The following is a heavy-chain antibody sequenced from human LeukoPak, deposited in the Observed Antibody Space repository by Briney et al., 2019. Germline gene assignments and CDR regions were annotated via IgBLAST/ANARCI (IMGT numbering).Heavy chain of an antibody. D-gene: IGHD3-22*01. J-gene: IGHJ4*02. V-gene: IGHV5-51*01. CDR3: ARRGDRSGFYYDF. Sequence: GESLKISCKDSGNTFTIYWIGWVRQMPGKGLEWMGIINPGDSDTRYSPSFQGQVTISADKSISTAFLQWSSLKASDTAMYYCARRGDRSGFYYDFWGQGTLVTVSS. CDR2: INPGDSDT. CDR1: GNTFTIYW.